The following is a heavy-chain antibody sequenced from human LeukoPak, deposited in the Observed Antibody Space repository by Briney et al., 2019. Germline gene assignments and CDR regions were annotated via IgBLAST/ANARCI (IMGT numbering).Heavy chain of an antibody. CDR2: INPNSGGT. D-gene: IGHD3-3*01. J-gene: IGHJ5*02. Sequence: ASVKVSCKASGYTFTSYGISWVRQAPGQGLEWMGWINPNSGGTNYAQKFQGRVTMTRDTSISTAYMELSRLRSDDTAVYYCARVGWIFGVVISGGASWFDPWGQGTLVTVSS. CDR1: GYTFTSYG. V-gene: IGHV1-2*02. CDR3: ARVGWIFGVVISGGASWFDP.